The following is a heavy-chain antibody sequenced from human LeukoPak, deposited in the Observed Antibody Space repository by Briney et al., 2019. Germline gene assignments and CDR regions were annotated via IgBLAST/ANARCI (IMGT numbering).Heavy chain of an antibody. V-gene: IGHV3-23*01. CDR3: AKDLSVQSFGESYNWFDR. D-gene: IGHD3-10*01. Sequence: PGGSLRLSCAASGFTFSSYAMSWVRQAPGKGLEWVSAISGSGGSTYYADSVKGRFTISRDNSKNTLYLQMNSLRAEDTAVYYCAKDLSVQSFGESYNWFDRWGPGTLVTVSS. CDR2: ISGSGGST. J-gene: IGHJ5*02. CDR1: GFTFSSYA.